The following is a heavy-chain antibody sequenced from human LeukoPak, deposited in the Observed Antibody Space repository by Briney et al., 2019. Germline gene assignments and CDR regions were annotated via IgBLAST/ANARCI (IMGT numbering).Heavy chain of an antibody. CDR1: GFTFSSYS. V-gene: IGHV3-21*01. J-gene: IGHJ3*02. Sequence: GGSLRLSCADSGFTFSSYSMNWVRQAPGKGLEWVSSISSSSSYVYYADSVKGRFTISRDNAKNSLYLQMNSLRAEDTAVYYCARDTSRRFQDAFDIWGQGTMVTVSS. D-gene: IGHD2/OR15-2a*01. CDR2: ISSSSSYV. CDR3: ARDTSRRFQDAFDI.